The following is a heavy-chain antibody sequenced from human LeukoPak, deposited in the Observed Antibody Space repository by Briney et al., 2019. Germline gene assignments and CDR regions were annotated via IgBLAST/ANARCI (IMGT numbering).Heavy chain of an antibody. CDR3: ARQYSSGWYVDY. Sequence: SETLSLTCAVCGGSISSSNWWSWVRQPPGKGLEWIGEIYHSGSTNYNPSLKSRVTISVDKSKNQFSLKLSSVTAADTAVYYCARQYSSGWYVDYWGQGTLVTVSS. CDR1: GGSISSSNW. V-gene: IGHV4-4*02. J-gene: IGHJ4*02. D-gene: IGHD6-19*01. CDR2: IYHSGST.